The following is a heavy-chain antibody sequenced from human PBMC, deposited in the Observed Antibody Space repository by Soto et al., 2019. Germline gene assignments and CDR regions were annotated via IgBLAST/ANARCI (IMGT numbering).Heavy chain of an antibody. D-gene: IGHD1-26*01. CDR3: TRVGVGDYYYYYMDV. J-gene: IGHJ6*03. Sequence: EVQLVESGGGLVKPGGSLRLSCAASGFTFSNAWMSWVRQAPGKGLEWVGGIKSKTDGGTTDYAAPVKGSITISRDDSKNTLYLQMTGLKTVYTAVYYCTRVGVGDYYYYYMDVWGKGTTVTVSS. V-gene: IGHV3-15*01. CDR2: IKSKTDGGTT. CDR1: GFTFSNAW.